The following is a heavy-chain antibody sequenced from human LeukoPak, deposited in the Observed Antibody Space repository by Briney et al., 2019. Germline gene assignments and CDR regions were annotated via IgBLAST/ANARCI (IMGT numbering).Heavy chain of an antibody. CDR2: IYYSGST. CDR1: GGSISSSSYY. V-gene: IGHV4-39*07. J-gene: IGHJ5*02. CDR3: ARGVRLGWFDP. Sequence: PSETLSLTCTVSGGSISSSSYYWGWIRQPPGKGLEWIGSIYYSGSTYYNPSLKSRVTISVDTSKNQFSLKLSSVTAADTAVYYCARGVRLGWFDPWGQGTLVTVSS. D-gene: IGHD3-16*01.